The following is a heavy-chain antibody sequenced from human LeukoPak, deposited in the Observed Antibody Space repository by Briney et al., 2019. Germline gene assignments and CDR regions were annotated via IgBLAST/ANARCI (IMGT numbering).Heavy chain of an antibody. Sequence: GGSLRLSCAASGFTFTDYWMTWVRQVPGKGLEWVANINRAGIESYYVDSVKGRFTISRDDAEKSLYLQMDSLRVDDTAVYYCARVGTWELQRVFDNWGQGTLVTVSS. D-gene: IGHD1-26*01. CDR1: GFTFTDYW. V-gene: IGHV3-7*01. CDR3: ARVGTWELQRVFDN. CDR2: INRAGIES. J-gene: IGHJ4*02.